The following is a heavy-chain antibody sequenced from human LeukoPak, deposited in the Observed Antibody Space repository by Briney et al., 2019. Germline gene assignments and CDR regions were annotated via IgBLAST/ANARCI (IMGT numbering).Heavy chain of an antibody. J-gene: IGHJ6*03. CDR1: GYSFASYW. CDR3: ARSPDCSGGSCYGAEYYMDV. Sequence: RGESLKISCKGSGYSFASYWIGWVRQMPGKGLEWMGIIYPDDSDTRYSPSFQGQVTISADKSISTAYLQWSSLKASDTAMYYCARSPDCSGGSCYGAEYYMDVWGKGTTVTVSS. V-gene: IGHV5-51*01. D-gene: IGHD2-15*01. CDR2: IYPDDSDT.